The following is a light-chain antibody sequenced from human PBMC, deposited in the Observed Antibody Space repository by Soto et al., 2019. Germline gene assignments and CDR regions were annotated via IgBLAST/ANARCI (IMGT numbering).Light chain of an antibody. Sequence: VVMTQSPATLSVSPGDKATLSCRASHIVSNNLAWYQQKPGQAPRLLIYFASTRATGVPARFSGSGSGTDFTLTKSSLESEDFAVYYCQHYNNWPLTFGGGTKVETK. CDR2: FAS. CDR3: QHYNNWPLT. J-gene: IGKJ4*01. V-gene: IGKV3-15*01. CDR1: HIVSNN.